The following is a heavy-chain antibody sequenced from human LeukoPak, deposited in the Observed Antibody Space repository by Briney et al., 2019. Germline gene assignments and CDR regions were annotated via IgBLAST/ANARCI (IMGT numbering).Heavy chain of an antibody. J-gene: IGHJ4*02. V-gene: IGHV3-33*01. CDR3: VRGVGVSRFNYLDS. CDR2: IWYDASNK. Sequence: GGSLRLSRAASGFTFSSFGMHWVRQAPGKGLEWVAVIWYDASNKYYADSVKGRFTISRDNSKNTLYLQMNSLRDDDTAVYYCVRGVGVSRFNYLDSWGQGTLVIVSS. CDR1: GFTFSSFG. D-gene: IGHD6-13*01.